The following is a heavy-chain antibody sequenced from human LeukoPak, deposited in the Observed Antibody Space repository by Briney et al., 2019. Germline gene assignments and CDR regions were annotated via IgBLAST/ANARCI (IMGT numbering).Heavy chain of an antibody. V-gene: IGHV3-21*01. J-gene: IGHJ4*02. CDR1: GFTFSNFG. D-gene: IGHD6-19*01. CDR3: AIDRYSSGWYTFDY. Sequence: GGSLRLFCAASGFTFSNFGINWVRQAPGKGLEWVSSISSSSSYISYADSVKGRFTISRDNAKNSLDLQMNSLRAEDTAVYYCAIDRYSSGWYTFDYWGQGTLVTVSS. CDR2: ISSSSSYI.